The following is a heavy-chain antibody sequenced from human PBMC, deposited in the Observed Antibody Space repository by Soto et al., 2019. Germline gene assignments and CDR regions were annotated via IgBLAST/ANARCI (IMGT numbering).Heavy chain of an antibody. V-gene: IGHV1-18*01. CDR2: ISAYNANA. CDR3: ARENSYFDY. Sequence: QIQLLQSGAEVKKPGASVKVTCKASGYTFRNFGISWVRQAPGQGLEWMGWISAYNANANYAQKFQGSLTMTADTSRSTAYMELRSLRSDDTAVYYCARENSYFDYWGQGTLVTVSS. J-gene: IGHJ4*02. CDR1: GYTFRNFG.